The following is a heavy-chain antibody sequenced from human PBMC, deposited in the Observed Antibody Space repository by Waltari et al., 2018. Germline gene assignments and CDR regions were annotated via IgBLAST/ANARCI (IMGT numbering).Heavy chain of an antibody. J-gene: IGHJ4*02. V-gene: IGHV3-30*04. CDR3: ARDPPGGGTLFDY. CDR1: GFTFSSYA. CDR2: LANNGGNK. D-gene: IGHD2-15*01. Sequence: QVQLVESGGGVVQPGRSLRLSCAASGFTFSSYAMHWVRQAPGKGRERGAVLANNGGNKYSADSGKGRFTISRDNSKNTLYLQMNSLRAEDTAVYYCARDPPGGGTLFDYWGQGTLVTVSS.